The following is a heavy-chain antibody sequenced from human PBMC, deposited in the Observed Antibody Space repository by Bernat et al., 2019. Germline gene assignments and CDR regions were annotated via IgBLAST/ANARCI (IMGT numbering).Heavy chain of an antibody. V-gene: IGHV3-13*04. CDR1: GFTFRNYD. J-gene: IGHJ6*03. Sequence: EVQLVESGGGLVQPGGSLRLSCAASGFTFRNYDMHWVRQATGKGLEWVSAIGTAGDTFEPDSVKGRFTISRENAKNSLYLQMNSLRAGDTAVYYCARGPHSPLGVRYYYYMDVWGKGTTVTVSS. CDR3: ARGPHSPLGVRYYYYMDV. D-gene: IGHD3-10*01. CDR2: IGTAGDT.